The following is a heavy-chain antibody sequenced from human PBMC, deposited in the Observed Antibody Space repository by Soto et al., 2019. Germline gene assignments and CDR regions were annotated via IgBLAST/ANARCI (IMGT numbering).Heavy chain of an antibody. J-gene: IGHJ4*02. CDR1: SGSISSKNYY. CDR2: IYYRGST. CDR3: ARATMWGFDY. V-gene: IGHV4-39*01. Sequence: SETLSLTCTVSSGSISSKNYYWGWIRQPPGKGLEWIGSIYYRGSTYYNPSLKSRVTISLDTSKNQFSLRLSSVTAADTAVFYCARATMWGFDYWGQGAMVTVSS. D-gene: IGHD3-10*02.